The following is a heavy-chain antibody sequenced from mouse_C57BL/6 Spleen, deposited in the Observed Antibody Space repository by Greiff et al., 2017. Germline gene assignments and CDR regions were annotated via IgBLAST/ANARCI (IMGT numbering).Heavy chain of an antibody. Sequence: QVQLQQPGAELVKPGASVKLSCKASGYTFTSYWMHWVKQRPGQGLEWIGMIHPNSGSTNYNEKFKSKATLTVDKSSSTAYMQLSSLTSEDSAVYYCAGRDSSGYGFAYWGQGTLVTVSA. CDR1: GYTFTSYW. V-gene: IGHV1-64*01. J-gene: IGHJ3*01. CDR3: AGRDSSGYGFAY. D-gene: IGHD3-2*02. CDR2: IHPNSGST.